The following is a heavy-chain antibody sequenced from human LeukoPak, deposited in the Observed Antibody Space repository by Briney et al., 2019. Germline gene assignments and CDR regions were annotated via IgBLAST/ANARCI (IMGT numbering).Heavy chain of an antibody. CDR1: GYSISTDNW. J-gene: IGHJ5*02. D-gene: IGHD2-2*01. CDR2: IYHSGDI. V-gene: IGHV4-28*05. Sequence: PSDTLSLTCSVSGYSISTDNWWGWIRQPPGEGLEWIGYIYHSGDIYYNPSLKSRVTMSVDTSRNQFSLKLSSVTAVDTAVYYCARKPAARGWFDPWGPRTLV. CDR3: ARKPAARGWFDP.